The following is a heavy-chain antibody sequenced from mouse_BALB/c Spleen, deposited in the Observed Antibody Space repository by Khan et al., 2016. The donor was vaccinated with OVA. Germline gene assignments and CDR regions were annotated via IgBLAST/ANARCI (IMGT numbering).Heavy chain of an antibody. CDR2: INPTSGYT. J-gene: IGHJ2*01. V-gene: IGHV1-7*01. CDR1: GYTFTSYW. CDR3: ARDRIDY. Sequence: QVQLKQSGAELAKPGASVKMSCKASGYTFTSYWMHWVKQRPGQGLEWIGYINPTSGYTDYNEKLKDKATLSADKSSSPAYMQLSSLTSETSAVYYCARDRIDYWGQGTTLTVSS.